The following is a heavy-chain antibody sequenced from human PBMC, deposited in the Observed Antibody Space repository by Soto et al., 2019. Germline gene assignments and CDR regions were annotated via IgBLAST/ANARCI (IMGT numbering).Heavy chain of an antibody. D-gene: IGHD6-6*01. J-gene: IGHJ6*02. CDR2: INPSGGST. CDR1: GYTFTSYY. Sequence: ASVKVSCKASGYTFTSYYMHWVRQAPGQGLEWMGIINPSGGSTSYAQKFQGRVTMTRDTSTSTVYMELSSLKASDTAMYYCVRRAEGRPGDGYYYVALDVWGQGTTVTVSS. CDR3: VRRAEGRPGDGYYYVALDV. V-gene: IGHV1-46*01.